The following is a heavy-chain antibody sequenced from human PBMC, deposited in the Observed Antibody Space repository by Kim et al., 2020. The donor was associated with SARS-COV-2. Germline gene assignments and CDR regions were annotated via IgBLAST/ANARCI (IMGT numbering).Heavy chain of an antibody. J-gene: IGHJ4*02. CDR2: IWYDGSNT. CDR1: GFTFSNYG. CDR3: ARDGESTRAWSIDY. V-gene: IGHV3-33*01. Sequence: GGSLRLSCAASGFTFSNYGMHWVRQAPGKGLECVATIWYDGSNTHYVDSVKGRFTISRDKSRNTLYLQMNSLRVEDTALYYCARDGESTRAWSIDYWGQG. D-gene: IGHD2-2*01.